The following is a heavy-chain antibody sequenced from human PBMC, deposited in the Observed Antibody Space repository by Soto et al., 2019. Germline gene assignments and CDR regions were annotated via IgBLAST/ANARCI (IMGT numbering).Heavy chain of an antibody. CDR1: GFAFSTFA. D-gene: IGHD3-22*01. CDR2: ISVSGNNA. J-gene: IGHJ4*02. CDR3: ARDQLRPGILYSLGVLLPEYGL. V-gene: IGHV3-23*01. Sequence: LRLSCAASGFAFSTFAMTWVRQAPGKGLEWVAAISVSGNNAYYADSVKGRFTISRDNSQNSVFLQMSSLRADDTAVYYCARDQLRPGILYSLGVLLPEYGLWGQGTLVTVS.